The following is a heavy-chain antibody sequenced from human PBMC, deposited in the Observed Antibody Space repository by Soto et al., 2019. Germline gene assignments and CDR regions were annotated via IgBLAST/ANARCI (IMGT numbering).Heavy chain of an antibody. V-gene: IGHV2-26*01. CDR1: GFSLSNARMG. CDR2: IFSNYEK. J-gene: IGHJ6*02. Sequence: QVTLKESGPVLVKPTETLTLTCTVSGFSLSNARMGVSWIRQPPGKALEWLAHIFSNYEKSYSTSLKSSLTISKDTSKSQVVLTMTNMDPVDTATYYCARCSFAPNVYYGMDVWGQGTTVTVSS. D-gene: IGHD3-10*02. CDR3: ARCSFAPNVYYGMDV.